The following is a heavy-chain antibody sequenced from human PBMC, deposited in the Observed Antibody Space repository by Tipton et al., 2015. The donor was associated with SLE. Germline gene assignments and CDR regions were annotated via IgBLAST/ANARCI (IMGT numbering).Heavy chain of an antibody. CDR1: GGSFSGYY. Sequence: TLSLTCAVYGGSFSGYYWSWIRQPAGKGLEWIGYIYTSGSTNYNPSLKSRVTISVDTSKNQFSLKLSSVTAADTAVYYCARCWGLSPFDYWGQGTLVTVSS. D-gene: IGHD7-27*01. V-gene: IGHV4-59*10. CDR2: IYTSGST. CDR3: ARCWGLSPFDY. J-gene: IGHJ4*02.